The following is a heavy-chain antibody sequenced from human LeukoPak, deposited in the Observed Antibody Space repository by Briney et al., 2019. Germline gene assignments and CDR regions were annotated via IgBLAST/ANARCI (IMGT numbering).Heavy chain of an antibody. Sequence: KPSETLSLTCAVSGGSISSNHWWSWVRQPPGKGLEWIGEIYHSGSTNYNASLKSRVTMSVDKSKNQFSLKLNSMTAADTAVYYCARGLKERRGRYWEFYFDYWGQGTLVTVSS. V-gene: IGHV4-4*02. CDR3: ARGLKERRGRYWEFYFDY. D-gene: IGHD1-26*01. CDR1: GGSISSNHW. CDR2: IYHSGST. J-gene: IGHJ4*02.